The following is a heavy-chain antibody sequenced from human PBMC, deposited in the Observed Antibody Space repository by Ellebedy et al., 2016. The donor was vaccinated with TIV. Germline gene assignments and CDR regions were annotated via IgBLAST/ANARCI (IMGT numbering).Heavy chain of an antibody. CDR1: GFTFSSWA. V-gene: IGHV3-30*03. Sequence: GESLKISCAASGFTFSSWAMHWARQAPGKGLEWVAVISYDGSNKYYADSVKGRFTISRDNSKNTLYLQMNSLRAEDTAVYYCARGGSTTVTTQENWGQGTLVTVSS. CDR2: ISYDGSNK. CDR3: ARGGSTTVTTQEN. D-gene: IGHD4-17*01. J-gene: IGHJ4*02.